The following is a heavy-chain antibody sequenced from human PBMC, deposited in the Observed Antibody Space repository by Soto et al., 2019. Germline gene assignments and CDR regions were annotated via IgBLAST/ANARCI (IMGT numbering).Heavy chain of an antibody. Sequence: ASVKVSCKASGYTFTSYYMYWVRQSPGQGLEWVGIINPSGGSTSYAQKFQGRVTMTRDTSTSTVYMELSSLRSEDTAVYYCARVEMATIKGNAFDIWGQGTMVTVS. CDR2: INPSGGST. D-gene: IGHD5-12*01. J-gene: IGHJ3*02. V-gene: IGHV1-46*01. CDR1: GYTFTSYY. CDR3: ARVEMATIKGNAFDI.